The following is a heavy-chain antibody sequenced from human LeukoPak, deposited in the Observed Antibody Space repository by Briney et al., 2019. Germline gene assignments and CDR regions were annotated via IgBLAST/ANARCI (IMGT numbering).Heavy chain of an antibody. J-gene: IGHJ4*02. D-gene: IGHD1-26*01. CDR1: GFTFSSYG. V-gene: IGHV3-33*01. CDR3: ARQRSGSYHDC. Sequence: PGGSLRLSCAASGFTFSSYGMHWVRQAPGKGLEWVAVIWYDGSNKYYADSVKGRFTISRDNSKNTLYLQMNSLRASDTGMYYCARQRSGSYHDCWGQGTLVTVSS. CDR2: IWYDGSNK.